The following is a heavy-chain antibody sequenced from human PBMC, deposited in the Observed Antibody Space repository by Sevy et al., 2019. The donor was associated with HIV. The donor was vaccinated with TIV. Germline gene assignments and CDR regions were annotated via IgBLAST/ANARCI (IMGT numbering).Heavy chain of an antibody. J-gene: IGHJ4*02. CDR3: ARGGGNGWYYFDY. D-gene: IGHD6-19*01. CDR2: MIPILGTV. V-gene: IGHV1-69*13. Sequence: ASVKVSCKASGGTFRSYGISWVRQAPGQGLEWMGGMIPILGTVNYAQKFQGRVTITANESTKTAYMELSSLRSEDTAVYYCARGGGNGWYYFDYWGQETLVTVSS. CDR1: GGTFRSYG.